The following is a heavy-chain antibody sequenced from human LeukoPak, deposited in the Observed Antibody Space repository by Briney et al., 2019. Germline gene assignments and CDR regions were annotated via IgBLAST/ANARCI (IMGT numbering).Heavy chain of an antibody. CDR3: VREGNELLSKNFDY. CDR1: GFTFTGYY. V-gene: IGHV1-2*02. D-gene: IGHD2-21*02. CDR2: INPHSGGT. Sequence: ASGKVSCKASGFTFTGYYIHWVRQAPGQGLEGMGYINPHSGGTNSPQKSQGRVTMTTDTSIRAAYMELSSLISDDTAIYYCVREGNELLSKNFDYWGQGTLVTVSS. J-gene: IGHJ4*02.